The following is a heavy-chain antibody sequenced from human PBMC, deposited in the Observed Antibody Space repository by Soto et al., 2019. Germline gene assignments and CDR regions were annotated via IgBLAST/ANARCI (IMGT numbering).Heavy chain of an antibody. J-gene: IGHJ4*02. CDR3: ARHRRTTVAKFYFDN. CDR2: IFDSGNA. D-gene: IGHD4-4*01. Sequence: QVQLQESGPGLVKPSETLSLTCTVSGGSINSYCWSWIRQPPGKGLEWLAYIFDSGNANYNPPLKSRVTISVDTSKNQFSLKLTSVTAADTAVYYCARHRRTTVAKFYFDNWGQGALVTVSS. CDR1: GGSINSYC. V-gene: IGHV4-59*08.